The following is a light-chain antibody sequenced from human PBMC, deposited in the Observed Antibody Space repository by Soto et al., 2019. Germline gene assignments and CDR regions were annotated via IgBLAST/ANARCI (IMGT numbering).Light chain of an antibody. J-gene: IGLJ2*01. V-gene: IGLV1-40*01. CDR3: CSYARGNTLV. CDR1: SSNIGAGYD. CDR2: EGS. Sequence: QLVLTQPPSVSGAPGQRVTISCTGSSSNIGAGYDVHWYQHLPGTAPKLMIYEGSQRPSGVSNRFSGSKSGNTASLTISGLQAEDEADYYCCSYARGNTLVFGGGTKLTVL.